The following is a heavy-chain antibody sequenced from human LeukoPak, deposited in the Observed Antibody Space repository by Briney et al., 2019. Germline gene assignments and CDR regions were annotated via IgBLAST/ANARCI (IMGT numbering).Heavy chain of an antibody. CDR2: IYYSGST. D-gene: IGHD6-13*01. Sequence: SETLSLTCTVSGGSISSGGYYWSWIRQHPGKGLEWIGYIYYSGSTYYNPSLKSRVTISVDTSKNQFSLKLGSVTAADTAVYYCARATTRQLVFDYWGQGTLVTVSS. CDR3: ARATTRQLVFDY. CDR1: GGSISSGGYY. J-gene: IGHJ4*02. V-gene: IGHV4-31*03.